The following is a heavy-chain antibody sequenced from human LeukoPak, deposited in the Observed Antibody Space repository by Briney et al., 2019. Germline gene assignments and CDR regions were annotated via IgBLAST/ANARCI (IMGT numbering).Heavy chain of an antibody. Sequence: SETLSLTCTVSGGSISSYYWSWIRQPPGKGLEWIGYIYYSGSTNYNPSLKSRVTISVDTSKNQFSLKLSSVTAADTAVYYCARVVVPAAIWSNRFDPWGQATLVTVSS. CDR1: GGSISSYY. CDR3: ARVVVPAAIWSNRFDP. J-gene: IGHJ5*02. D-gene: IGHD2-2*01. CDR2: IYYSGST. V-gene: IGHV4-59*01.